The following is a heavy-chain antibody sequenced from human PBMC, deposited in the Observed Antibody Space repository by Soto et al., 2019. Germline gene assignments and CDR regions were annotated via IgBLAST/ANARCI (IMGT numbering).Heavy chain of an antibody. V-gene: IGHV3-23*01. D-gene: IGHD3-10*01. CDR2: IRQSGDRS. CDR1: GFIFSNFA. Sequence: GGSLRLSCAASGFIFSNFAMYWVRRAPGKGLEWVSSIRQSGDRSSYADSAKCRFTISRDNSKNTLYLQMNGLRLDDTAVYYCVTAVRTRLDNWGPGTLVTVSS. CDR3: VTAVRTRLDN. J-gene: IGHJ4*02.